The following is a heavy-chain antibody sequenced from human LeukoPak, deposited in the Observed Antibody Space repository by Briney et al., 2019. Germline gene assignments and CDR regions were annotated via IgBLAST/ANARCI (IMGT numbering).Heavy chain of an antibody. V-gene: IGHV3-9*01. J-gene: IGHJ4*01. D-gene: IGHD3-22*01. Sequence: GGSLRLSCAASGFTFDDYAMHWVRQAPGKGLEWVSGISWNSGSIGYADSVKGRFTISRDNSKNTLYVQVNSLGTEDTAAYHCAKGSYYDSSGSFYFDYWGQGTLVTVSS. CDR1: GFTFDDYA. CDR3: AKGSYYDSSGSFYFDY. CDR2: ISWNSGSI.